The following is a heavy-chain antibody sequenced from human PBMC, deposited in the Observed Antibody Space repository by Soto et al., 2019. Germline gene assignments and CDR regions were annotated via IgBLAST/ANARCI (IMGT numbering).Heavy chain of an antibody. D-gene: IGHD5-12*01. CDR2: IFSSGST. V-gene: IGHV4-4*07. Sequence: QVRLQESGPGLLKSSETLSLTCTVSGGSINTFYWSWVRQPAGKGLEWIGRIFSSGSTSFNPSLESRVAMSVDTSKNHFSLDLSSVTAADMAVYYCAREGSYSAYNFAHGIQLWSFDFWGQGALVTVSS. CDR3: AREGSYSAYNFAHGIQLWSFDF. J-gene: IGHJ4*02. CDR1: GGSINTFY.